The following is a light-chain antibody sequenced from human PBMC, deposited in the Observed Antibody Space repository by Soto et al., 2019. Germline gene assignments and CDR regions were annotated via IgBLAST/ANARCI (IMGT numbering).Light chain of an antibody. CDR1: QSVSGW. J-gene: IGKJ1*01. V-gene: IGKV1-5*01. CDR3: QQYETFSGT. Sequence: IQMTESPFPLSASVGDTVTLTCRASQSVSGWLAWYQQKPGEAPKLLIYDASALPRGVPSRFSGSGSGTKFTLTIASLQPDDFATYYCQQYETFSGTFGPGTKVDIK. CDR2: DAS.